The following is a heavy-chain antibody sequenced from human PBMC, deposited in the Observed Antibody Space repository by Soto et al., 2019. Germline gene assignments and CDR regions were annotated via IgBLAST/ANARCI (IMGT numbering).Heavy chain of an antibody. CDR1: GFTFDDYA. D-gene: IGHD6-13*01. J-gene: IGHJ6*02. CDR2: ISWNSGSI. CDR3: AKGMVGVAAAGRGPDDYYYGMDV. Sequence: EVQLVESGGGLVQPGRSLRLSCAASGFTFDDYAMHWVRQAPGKGLEWVSGISWNSGSIGYADSVKGRFTISRDNAKNSLYLQMNSLRAEDTALYYCAKGMVGVAAAGRGPDDYYYGMDVWGQGTTVTVSS. V-gene: IGHV3-9*01.